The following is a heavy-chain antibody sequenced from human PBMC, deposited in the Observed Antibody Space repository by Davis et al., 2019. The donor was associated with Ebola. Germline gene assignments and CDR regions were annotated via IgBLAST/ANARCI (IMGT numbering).Heavy chain of an antibody. CDR2: INHSGST. CDR3: ARPGGYDSSGYTTPYFDY. CDR1: GGSFSGYY. D-gene: IGHD3-22*01. Sequence: SETLSLTCAVYGGSFSGYYWSWIRQPPGKGLEWIGEINHSGSTNYNPSLKSRITISVDTSKNQFSLKLSSVTAADTAVYYCARPGGYDSSGYTTPYFDYWGQGTLVTVSS. J-gene: IGHJ4*02. V-gene: IGHV4-34*01.